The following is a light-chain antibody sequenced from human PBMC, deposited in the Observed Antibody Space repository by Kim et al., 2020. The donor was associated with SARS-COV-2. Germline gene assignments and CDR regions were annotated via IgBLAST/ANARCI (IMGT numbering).Light chain of an antibody. CDR1: QNIFYSYNNKNF. Sequence: RATINCKSSQNIFYSYNNKNFLTGYKQKPGKPHKVLIYWASIRESGVPDRFSCSGSATDFTLTISSLQAEDVAVYYCQQYYATPYTFGQENKLEI. J-gene: IGKJ2*01. CDR3: QQYYATPYT. CDR2: WAS. V-gene: IGKV4-1*01.